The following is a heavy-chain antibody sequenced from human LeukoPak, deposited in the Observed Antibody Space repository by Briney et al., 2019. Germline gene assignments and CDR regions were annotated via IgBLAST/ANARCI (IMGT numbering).Heavy chain of an antibody. Sequence: GGSLRLSCAASGFTFSSYAMSWVRQAPGKGLEWVSAISGSVGRRYYADSVKGRFTISRDNSKNTLYLQMNSLRAEDTAVYYCAKASPTAVAGGFVYFQHWGQGTLVTVSS. J-gene: IGHJ1*01. V-gene: IGHV3-23*01. CDR1: GFTFSSYA. D-gene: IGHD6-19*01. CDR3: AKASPTAVAGGFVYFQH. CDR2: ISGSVGRR.